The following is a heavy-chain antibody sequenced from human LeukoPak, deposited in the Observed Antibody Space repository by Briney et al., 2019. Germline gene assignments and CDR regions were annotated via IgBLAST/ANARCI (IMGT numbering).Heavy chain of an antibody. J-gene: IGHJ6*02. CDR3: ARHPGGTMVRGVIIPYYYYGMDV. CDR2: IYYSGST. D-gene: IGHD3-10*01. Sequence: SETLSLTCAVYGGSFSGYYWSWIRQPPGKGLEWIGYIYYSGSTNYNPSLKSRVTISVDTSKNQFSLKLSSVTAADTAVYYCARHPGGTMVRGVIIPYYYYGMDVWGQGTTVTVSS. CDR1: GGSFSGYY. V-gene: IGHV4-59*08.